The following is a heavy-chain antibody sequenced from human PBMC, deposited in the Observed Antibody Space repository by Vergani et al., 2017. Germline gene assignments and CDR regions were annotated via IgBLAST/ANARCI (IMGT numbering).Heavy chain of an antibody. CDR1: GFTFSSYS. J-gene: IGHJ4*02. V-gene: IGHV3-21*01. Sequence: EVQLVESGGGLVKPGGSLRLSCAASGFTFSSYSMNWVRQAPGKGLEWVSSISSSSSYIYYADSVKGRFTISRDNAKNSLYLQMNSLRAEDTAVYYCAKGPLLRFLEWFPLHYWGQGTLVTVSS. CDR2: ISSSSSYI. D-gene: IGHD3-3*01. CDR3: AKGPLLRFLEWFPLHY.